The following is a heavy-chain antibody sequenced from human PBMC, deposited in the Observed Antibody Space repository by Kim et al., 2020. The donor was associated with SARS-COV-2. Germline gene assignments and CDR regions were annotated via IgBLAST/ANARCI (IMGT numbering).Heavy chain of an antibody. CDR2: ISGSGGST. V-gene: IGHV3-23*01. CDR1: GFTFSSYA. CDR3: AKVLGDSGYGGYYYYGMDV. Sequence: GGSLRLSCAASGFTFSSYAMSWVRQAPGKGLEWVSAISGSGGSTYYADSVKGRFTISRDNSKNTLYLQMNSLRAEDTAVYYCAKVLGDSGYGGYYYYGMDVWGQGTTVTVSS. D-gene: IGHD5-12*01. J-gene: IGHJ6*02.